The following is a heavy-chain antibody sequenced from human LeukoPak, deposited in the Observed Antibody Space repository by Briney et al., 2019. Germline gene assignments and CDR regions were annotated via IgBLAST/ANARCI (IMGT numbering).Heavy chain of an antibody. CDR3: ARQGNWNHAFDY. D-gene: IGHD1-1*01. V-gene: IGHV4-39*01. Sequence: SETLSLTCTVSGVSISSSSYYWGWIRQPPGKGLEWIGSIYYSGSTYYNPSLKSRVTISVDTSKNQFSLKLSSVTAADTAVYYCARQGNWNHAFDYWGQGTLVTVSS. J-gene: IGHJ4*02. CDR2: IYYSGST. CDR1: GVSISSSSYY.